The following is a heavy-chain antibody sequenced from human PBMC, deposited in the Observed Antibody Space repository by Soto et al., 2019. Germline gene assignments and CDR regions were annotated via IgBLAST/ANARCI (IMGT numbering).Heavy chain of an antibody. J-gene: IGHJ4*02. Sequence: HPGGSLRLSCAASGFTFSSYGMHWVRQAPGKGLEWVAVISYDGSNKYYADSVKGRFTISRDNSKNTLYLQMNSLRAEDTAVYYCAKLSGDSSGYYPNYFDYWGQGTLVTVSS. CDR1: GFTFSSYG. V-gene: IGHV3-30*18. CDR2: ISYDGSNK. D-gene: IGHD3-22*01. CDR3: AKLSGDSSGYYPNYFDY.